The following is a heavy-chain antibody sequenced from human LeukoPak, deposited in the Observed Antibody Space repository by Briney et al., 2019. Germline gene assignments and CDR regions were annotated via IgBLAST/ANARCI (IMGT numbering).Heavy chain of an antibody. CDR1: GFTFSSYA. CDR3: AKDYDYSLDYYYGMDV. CDR2: ISYDGSNK. V-gene: IGHV3-30-3*01. D-gene: IGHD2-21*01. Sequence: GRSLRLSCAASGFTFSSYAMHWVRQAPGKGLEWVAVISYDGSNKYYADSVKGRFTISRDNSKNTLYLQMNSLRAEDTAVYYCAKDYDYSLDYYYGMDVWGQGTTVTVSS. J-gene: IGHJ6*02.